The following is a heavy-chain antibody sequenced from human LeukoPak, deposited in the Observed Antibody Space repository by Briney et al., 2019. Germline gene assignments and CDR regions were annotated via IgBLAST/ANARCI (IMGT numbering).Heavy chain of an antibody. CDR1: GFAFSSYS. CDR2: ISSSSSYI. J-gene: IGHJ4*02. CDR3: ARMSTYYDFWSGIFAWDY. V-gene: IGHV3-21*01. Sequence: GGSLRLSCAASGFAFSSYSMNWVRQAPGKGLEWVSSISSSSSYIYYADSVKGRFTISRDNAKNSLYLQMNSLRAEDTAVYYCARMSTYYDFWSGIFAWDYWGQGTLVTVSS. D-gene: IGHD3-3*01.